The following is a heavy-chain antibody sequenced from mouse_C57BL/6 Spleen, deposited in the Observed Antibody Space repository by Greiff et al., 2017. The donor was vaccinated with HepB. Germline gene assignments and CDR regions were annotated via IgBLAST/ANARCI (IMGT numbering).Heavy chain of an antibody. V-gene: IGHV1-80*01. D-gene: IGHD1-1*01. J-gene: IGHJ4*01. CDR2: IYPGDGDT. CDR1: GYAFSSYW. CDR3: AAYYGSSYGYAMDY. Sequence: VKLMESGAELVKPGASVKISCKASGYAFSSYWMNWVKQRPGKGLEWIGQIYPGDGDTNYNGKFKGKATLTADKSSSTAYMQLSSLTSEDSAVYFCAAYYGSSYGYAMDYWGQGTSVTVSS.